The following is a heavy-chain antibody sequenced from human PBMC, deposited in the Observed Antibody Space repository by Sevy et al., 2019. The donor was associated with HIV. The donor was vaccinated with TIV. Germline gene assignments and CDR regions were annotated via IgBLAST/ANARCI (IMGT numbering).Heavy chain of an antibody. CDR1: GYTLTELS. D-gene: IGHD3-22*01. Sequence: ASVKVSCKVSGYTLTELSMHWVRQAPGKGLEWMGSFDPKDGETIYAQKFQGRVTMTEDTSADTAYMELSSLRSEDTAVYFCATTKDYYDSSGCPFDYWGQGTLVTVSS. CDR3: ATTKDYYDSSGCPFDY. J-gene: IGHJ4*02. V-gene: IGHV1-24*01. CDR2: FDPKDGET.